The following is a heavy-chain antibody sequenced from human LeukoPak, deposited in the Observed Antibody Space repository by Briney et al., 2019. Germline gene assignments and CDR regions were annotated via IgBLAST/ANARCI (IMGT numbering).Heavy chain of an antibody. CDR3: ARATYYYDSSGELLDY. D-gene: IGHD3-22*01. Sequence: GGSLRLSCAASGFTFSSYAMSWVRQAPGKGLEWVSVISGSGGSTYYADSVKGRFTISRDNSKNTLYLQMSSLRAEDTAVYYCARATYYYDSSGELLDYWGQGTLVTVSS. J-gene: IGHJ4*02. V-gene: IGHV3-23*01. CDR1: GFTFSSYA. CDR2: ISGSGGST.